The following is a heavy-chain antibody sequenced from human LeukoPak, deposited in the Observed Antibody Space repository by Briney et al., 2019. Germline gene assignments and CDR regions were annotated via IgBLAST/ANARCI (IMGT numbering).Heavy chain of an antibody. Sequence: GGSLRLSCAASGFTFSSYWMHWVRQAPGKGLVWVSRINSDGSSTSYADSVKGRFTISRDNAKNTLYLQMNSLRAEDTAVYYCARGGRGLNRWFDPWGQGTLVTVSS. V-gene: IGHV3-74*01. CDR1: GFTFSSYW. CDR3: ARGGRGLNRWFDP. D-gene: IGHD2-15*01. J-gene: IGHJ5*02. CDR2: INSDGSST.